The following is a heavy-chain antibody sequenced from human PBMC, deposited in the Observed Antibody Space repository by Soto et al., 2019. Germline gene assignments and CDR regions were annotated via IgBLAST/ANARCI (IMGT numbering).Heavy chain of an antibody. V-gene: IGHV4-59*01. CDR2: IYYSGST. CDR1: GGSISSYY. CDR3: ARGSYYDFWSGYYNGKNYYYYGMDV. Sequence: SETLSLTCTVSGGSISSYYWSWIRQPPGKGLEWIGYIYYSGSTNYNPSLKSRVTISVDTSKNQFSLKLSSVTAADTAVYYCARGSYYDFWSGYYNGKNYYYYGMDVWGQGTTVTVSS. J-gene: IGHJ6*02. D-gene: IGHD3-3*01.